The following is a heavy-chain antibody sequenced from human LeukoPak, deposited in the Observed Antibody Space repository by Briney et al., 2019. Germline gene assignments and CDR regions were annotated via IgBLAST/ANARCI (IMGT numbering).Heavy chain of an antibody. CDR1: GFTFSSHA. CDR3: AKGQGYSGSACLDS. D-gene: IGHD1-26*01. J-gene: IGHJ5*01. Sequence: GGSLRLSCAASGFTFSSHAMTWVRQAPGKGLEWVSAIIGSGDSTYYADSVKGRFTISRDNSKNTLYLQMSSLRAEDTAVYHCAKGQGYSGSACLDSWGQGTLVSVSS. CDR2: IIGSGDST. V-gene: IGHV3-23*01.